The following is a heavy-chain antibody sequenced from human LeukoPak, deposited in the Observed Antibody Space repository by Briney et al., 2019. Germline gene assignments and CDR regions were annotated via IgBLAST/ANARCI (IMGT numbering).Heavy chain of an antibody. J-gene: IGHJ4*02. V-gene: IGHV3-49*04. CDR3: SSRRHCSGASCFQGLDY. CDR1: GFTFDDYA. CDR2: IRSKPYGGTT. D-gene: IGHD2-15*01. Sequence: GGSLRLSCTASGFTFDDYAMSWVRQAPGKGLEWVGFIRSKPYGGTTAYAASVKGRFSISRDDSKSIAYLQMDSLKAEDTAVYYCSSRRHCSGASCFQGLDYWGQGTLVTVSS.